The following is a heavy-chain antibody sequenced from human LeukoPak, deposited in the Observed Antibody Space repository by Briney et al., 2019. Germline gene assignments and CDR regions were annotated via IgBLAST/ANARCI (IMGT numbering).Heavy chain of an antibody. CDR3: ARGKNTVAGGLFDY. J-gene: IGHJ4*02. D-gene: IGHD6-19*01. CDR2: IYYSGST. CDR1: GGSISSYY. V-gene: IGHV4-59*01. Sequence: SETLSLTCTVSGGSISSYYWSWIRQPPGKGLEWIGYIYYSGSTNYNPSLKSRVTISVDTSKNQFSLKLSSVTTADTAVYYCARGKNTVAGGLFDYWGQGTLVTVSS.